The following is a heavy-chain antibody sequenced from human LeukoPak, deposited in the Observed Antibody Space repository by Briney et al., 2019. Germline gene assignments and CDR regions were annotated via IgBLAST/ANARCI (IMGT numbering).Heavy chain of an antibody. J-gene: IGHJ4*02. CDR1: GGSISSSSYY. V-gene: IGHV4-39*01. Sequence: SETLSLTCTVSGGSISSSSYYWGWIRQPPGKGLEWIGSIYYSGSTYYNPSLKRRVTISVDTSKTQFSLKLSSVTAGETAVDYSAYYCGGNVGSTAGYFYYWGQGTLVTVSS. CDR2: IYYSGST. D-gene: IGHD6-13*01. CDR3: AYYCGGNVGSTAGYFYY.